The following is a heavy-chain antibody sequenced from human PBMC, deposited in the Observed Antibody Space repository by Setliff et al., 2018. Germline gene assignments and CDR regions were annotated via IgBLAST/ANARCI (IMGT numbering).Heavy chain of an antibody. J-gene: IGHJ4*02. V-gene: IGHV1-46*01. CDR2: INPSSGST. CDR1: GFTFTSYY. CDR3: ARGGAIVVATAHFDY. D-gene: IGHD2-21*02. Sequence: ASVKVSCKASGFTFTSYYMFWVRQAPGQGLEWMGIINPSSGSTDYALKLQGRVTMTRDTSTSTVYMELSSLGSEDTAVYYCARGGAIVVATAHFDYWGQGTLVTVSS.